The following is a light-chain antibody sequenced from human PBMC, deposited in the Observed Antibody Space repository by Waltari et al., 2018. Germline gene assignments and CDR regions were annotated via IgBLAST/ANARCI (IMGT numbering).Light chain of an antibody. CDR3: HVRDRDSDHVV. V-gene: IGLV3-21*01. CDR2: NDV. Sequence: SYVLTHPPSVSVAPGETASLTCRGHNLESKPLHLFQQKPGQSPVLVVYNDVHRPSGIPERFSGSNSGNTATLTIISVEAGDEADYYCHVRDRDSDHVVFGGGTQLNVL. J-gene: IGLJ2*01. CDR1: NLESKP.